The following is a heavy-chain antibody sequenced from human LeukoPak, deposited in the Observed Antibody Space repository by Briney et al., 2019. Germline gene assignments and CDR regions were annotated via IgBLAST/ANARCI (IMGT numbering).Heavy chain of an antibody. CDR2: IYSGGST. D-gene: IGHD3-22*01. CDR3: ARVAYDSSHY. J-gene: IGHJ4*02. CDR1: GFTVSSNY. V-gene: IGHV3-66*01. Sequence: GGSLGLSCAASGFTVSSNYMSWVRQAPGKGLEWVSVIYSGGSTYYADSVKGRFTISRDNSKNTLYLQMNSLRAEDTAVYYCARVAYDSSHYWGQGTLVTVSS.